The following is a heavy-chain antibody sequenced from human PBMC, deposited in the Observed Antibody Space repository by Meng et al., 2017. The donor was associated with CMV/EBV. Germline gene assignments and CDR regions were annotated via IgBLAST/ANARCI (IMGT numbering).Heavy chain of an antibody. J-gene: IGHJ6*02. V-gene: IGHV3-30*02. CDR2: IRYDGSNK. CDR3: AKDQYYDFWSGYYYYYGMDV. CDR1: GFTFSSYG. D-gene: IGHD3-3*01. Sequence: GESLKISCAASGFTFSSYGMHWVRQAPGKGLEWVAFIRYDGSNKYYADSVKGRFTISRDNSKNTLYLQMNSLRAEDTAVYYCAKDQYYDFWSGYYYYYGMDVWGQGTLVTVSS.